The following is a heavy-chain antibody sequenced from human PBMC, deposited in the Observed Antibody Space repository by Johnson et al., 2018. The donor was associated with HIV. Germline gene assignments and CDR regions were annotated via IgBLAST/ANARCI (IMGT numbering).Heavy chain of an antibody. CDR3: ARERGRAPFEAFDI. CDR1: GLTVSSSY. V-gene: IGHV3-30*03. Sequence: QVQLVESGGGLIQPGGSLRLSCAPSGLTVSSSYMSWVRQAPGKGLEWVAVISYDGSNKYYADSVKGRFTISRDNSKNTLYLQMNSLTTEDSAVYYCARERGRAPFEAFDIWGQGTLVTVSS. J-gene: IGHJ3*02. CDR2: ISYDGSNK.